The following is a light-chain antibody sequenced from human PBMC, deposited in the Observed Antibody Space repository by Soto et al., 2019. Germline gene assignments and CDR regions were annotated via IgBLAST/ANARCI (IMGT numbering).Light chain of an antibody. CDR3: SSYTSSLVV. J-gene: IGLJ2*01. CDR1: SSDVGCYNY. Sequence: QSALTQPASVSGSPGQSITISCTGTSSDVGCYNYVSWYQQHPGKAPKLMIYDVSNRPSGVSNRFSGSKSGNTASLTISGLQAEDEADYYCSSYTSSLVVFGGGTKLTVL. CDR2: DVS. V-gene: IGLV2-14*01.